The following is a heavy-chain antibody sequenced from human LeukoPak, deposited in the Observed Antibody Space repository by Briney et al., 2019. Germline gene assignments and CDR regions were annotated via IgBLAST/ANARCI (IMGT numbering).Heavy chain of an antibody. J-gene: IGHJ4*02. Sequence: GSVKVSCKASGYTFADYYIHWVRQAPGQGLEWMGWINPNTGGTNYAQKFQGRVTMTRDTSISTAYMELSRLRSDDTAVYYCARPRAFSYGQMYYFDYWGQGALVTVSS. D-gene: IGHD5-18*01. V-gene: IGHV1-2*02. CDR1: GYTFADYY. CDR2: INPNTGGT. CDR3: ARPRAFSYGQMYYFDY.